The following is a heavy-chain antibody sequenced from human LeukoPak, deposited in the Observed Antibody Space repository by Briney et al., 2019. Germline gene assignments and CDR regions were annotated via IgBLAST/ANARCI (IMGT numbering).Heavy chain of an antibody. V-gene: IGHV1-69*05. CDR1: GDTFSGYP. Sequence: SVKVSCKASGDTFSGYPISWVRQAPGQGLEWMGGIIPIFGTANYAQKFQGRVTITTDESTSTAYMELSSLRSEDTAVYYCASNHYYDSSGRYYFDYWGQGTLVTVSS. CDR3: ASNHYYDSSGRYYFDY. CDR2: IIPIFGTA. J-gene: IGHJ4*02. D-gene: IGHD3-22*01.